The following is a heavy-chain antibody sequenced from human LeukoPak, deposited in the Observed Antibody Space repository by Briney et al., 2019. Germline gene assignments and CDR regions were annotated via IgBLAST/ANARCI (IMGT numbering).Heavy chain of an antibody. Sequence: ASVKVSCKASGYTFTSYGISWVRQAPGQGLERMGWISAYNGNTNYAQKLQGRVTMTTDTSTSTAYMELRSLRSDDTAVYYCARDPRPFSGSGSVDYWGQGTLVTVSS. D-gene: IGHD3-10*01. CDR1: GYTFTSYG. CDR2: ISAYNGNT. CDR3: ARDPRPFSGSGSVDY. V-gene: IGHV1-18*01. J-gene: IGHJ4*02.